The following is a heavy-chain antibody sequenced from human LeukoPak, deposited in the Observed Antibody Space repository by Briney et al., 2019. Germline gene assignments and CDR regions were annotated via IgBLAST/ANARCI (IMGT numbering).Heavy chain of an antibody. V-gene: IGHV3-21*01. CDR2: ISSSSSYI. CDR1: GFTFSSYS. Sequence: GGSLRLSCAASGFTFSSYSMNWVRQAPGKGLEWVSSISSSSSYIYYADSVKGRFTISRDNAKNSLYLQMNSLRAEDTAVYYCARDLKTTRGYGMDVWGQGTTVTVSS. J-gene: IGHJ6*02. CDR3: ARDLKTTRGYGMDV. D-gene: IGHD4-11*01.